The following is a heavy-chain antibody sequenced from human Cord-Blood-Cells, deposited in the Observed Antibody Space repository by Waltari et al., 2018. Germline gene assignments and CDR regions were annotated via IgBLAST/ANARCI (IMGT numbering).Heavy chain of an antibody. CDR3: AKAADFWSGYYTKSSFDY. CDR1: GFIFSRYA. CDR2: MSGSGGRT. J-gene: IGHJ4*02. Sequence: ILTCAASGFIFSRYAMSWVRQAPRKGLGWVSAMSGSGGRTYYADPVKGRFTISRDNSKNTLYLPMNSLRAEDTAVYYCAKAADFWSGYYTKSSFDYWGQGTLVTVSS. V-gene: IGHV3-23*01. D-gene: IGHD3-3*01.